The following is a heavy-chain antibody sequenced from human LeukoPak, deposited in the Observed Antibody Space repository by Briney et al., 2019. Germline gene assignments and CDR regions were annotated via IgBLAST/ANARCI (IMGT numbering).Heavy chain of an antibody. V-gene: IGHV3-30*02. D-gene: IGHD6-13*01. Sequence: VGSLRLSCAASGFTFSSYGMHWVRQAPGKGLEWVAFIRYDGSNKYYADSVKGRFTISRDNSKNTLYLQMNSLRAEDTAVYYCAQDSSSRYYFDYRGQGTLVTVSS. J-gene: IGHJ4*02. CDR3: AQDSSSRYYFDY. CDR2: IRYDGSNK. CDR1: GFTFSSYG.